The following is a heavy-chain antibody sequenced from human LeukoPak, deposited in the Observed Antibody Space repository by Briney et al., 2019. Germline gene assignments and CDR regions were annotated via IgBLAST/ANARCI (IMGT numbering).Heavy chain of an antibody. J-gene: IGHJ4*02. CDR2: MNPNSGNT. CDR1: GYTFTSYD. CDR3: ARGRYCSGGSCKRHWIYYFDY. Sequence: ASVKVSCKASGYTFTSYDINWVRQATGQGLEWMGWMNPNSGNTGYAQKFQGRVTMTRNTSISTACMELSSLRSEDTAVYYCARGRYCSGGSCKRHWIYYFDYWGQGTLVTVSS. D-gene: IGHD2-15*01. V-gene: IGHV1-8*01.